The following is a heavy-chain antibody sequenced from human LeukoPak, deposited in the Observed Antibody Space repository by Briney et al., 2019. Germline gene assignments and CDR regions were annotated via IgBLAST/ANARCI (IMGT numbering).Heavy chain of an antibody. CDR1: GFTFSDHW. CDR2: VGRHGSEK. D-gene: IGHD1-26*01. V-gene: IGHV3-7*01. CDR3: AKVGAWDQQRVFEN. Sequence: GGSLRLSCAASGFTFSDHWMTWVRQVPGKGLEWVANVGRHGSEKNYVDSVKGRFIISRDNAKNSVYLEMNSLRVEDTALYYCAKVGAWDQQRVFENWGQGILVTVSS. J-gene: IGHJ4*02.